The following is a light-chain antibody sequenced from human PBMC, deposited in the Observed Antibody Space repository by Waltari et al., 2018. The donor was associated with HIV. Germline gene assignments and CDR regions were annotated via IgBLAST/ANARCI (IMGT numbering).Light chain of an antibody. J-gene: IGLJ3*02. CDR2: GVS. V-gene: IGLV2-8*01. Sequence: QSALSQPPSASGSPGQSITISCTGSNNDIGSYNYVSWYQQYPGKPPKLIIYGVSQRPSGVPDRFSGSKYGDTASLTVSGLQTEDEADYYCSSYAGRNNMVFGGGTKLTVL. CDR1: NNDIGSYNY. CDR3: SSYAGRNNMV.